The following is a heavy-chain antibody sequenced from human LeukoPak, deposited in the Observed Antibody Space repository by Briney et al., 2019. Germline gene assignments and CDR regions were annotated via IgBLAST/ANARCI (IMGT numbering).Heavy chain of an antibody. Sequence: SETLSLTCSVSGDSISTYNWSWIRQAAGKGLEWIGRIYTSGSAKYNPSLKSRVNMSVDTSKNQFSLNLSSVTAADTAMYYCASDLGYGGYFIDSWGQGTLVTVAS. CDR2: IYTSGSA. CDR3: ASDLGYGGYFIDS. CDR1: GDSISTYN. J-gene: IGHJ4*02. V-gene: IGHV4-4*07. D-gene: IGHD5-12*01.